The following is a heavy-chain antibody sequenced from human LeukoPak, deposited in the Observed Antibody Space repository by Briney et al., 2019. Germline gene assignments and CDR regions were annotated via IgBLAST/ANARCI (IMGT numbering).Heavy chain of an antibody. CDR2: INHSGST. CDR1: GGSFSGYY. J-gene: IGHJ5*02. V-gene: IGHV4-34*01. D-gene: IGHD2-21*02. Sequence: SETLSLTCAVYGGSFSGYYWSCIRQTPGKGLEWIGEINHSGSTNYNPSLKSRVTISVDTSKSQFSLKLSSVTAADTAVYYCARSKVPATGNWFDPWGQGPLVTVSS. CDR3: ARSKVPATGNWFDP.